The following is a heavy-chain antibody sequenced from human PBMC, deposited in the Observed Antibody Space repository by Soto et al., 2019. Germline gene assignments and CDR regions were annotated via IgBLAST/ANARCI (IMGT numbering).Heavy chain of an antibody. V-gene: IGHV3-48*04. Sequence: EVQLVESGGGLVQPGGSLRLSCAASGFTFSSYNMNWVRQAPGKGLEWVSYISSFSSSIYYADSVKGRFTISRDNAKNSLYLQMNSLRAEDTAVYYCARVSNSGLDYWGQGTLVTVSS. J-gene: IGHJ4*02. D-gene: IGHD4-4*01. CDR1: GFTFSSYN. CDR2: ISSFSSSI. CDR3: ARVSNSGLDY.